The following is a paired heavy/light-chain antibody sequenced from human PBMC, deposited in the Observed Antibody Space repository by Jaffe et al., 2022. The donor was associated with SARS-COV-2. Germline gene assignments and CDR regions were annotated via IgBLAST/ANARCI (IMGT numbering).Heavy chain of an antibody. D-gene: IGHD4-4*01. CDR2: ISDGSGTTT. J-gene: IGHJ4*02. Sequence: EVQLLESGGGLVQPGGSLRLSCAASGFTFSTYVMNWVRQSPGKGLEWVSVISDGSGTTTYYADSVKGRFTISRDNSRNTLHLQMNSLRADDTAVYYCAKRLQGVPSALDYWGQGTLVTVSS. CDR3: AKRLQGVPSALDY. V-gene: IGHV3-23*01. CDR1: GFTFSTYV.
Light chain of an antibody. V-gene: IGKV3-20*01. Sequence: EVVLTQSPGTLSLSPGERATLSCRASQSVITTSLAWYQQKPGQAPRLLIYAASSRAAGIPDRFSGSGSGTDFTLTISGLEAEDIAVYYCQQSGSSSLTFGGGTKVEIK. CDR3: QQSGSSSLT. J-gene: IGKJ4*01. CDR2: AAS. CDR1: QSVITTS.